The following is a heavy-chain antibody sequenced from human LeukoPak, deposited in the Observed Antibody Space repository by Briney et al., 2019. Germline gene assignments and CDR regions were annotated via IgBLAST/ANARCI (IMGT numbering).Heavy chain of an antibody. V-gene: IGHV1-69*05. Sequence: SVKVSCKASGGTFSSYAISWVRQAPGQGLEWMGRIIPIFGTANYAQKFQGRVTITTDESTSTAYMELSSLRSEDTAVYYCARGGAIGSYHMDVWGKGTTVTVSS. CDR1: GGTFSSYA. CDR3: ARGGAIGSYHMDV. D-gene: IGHD2-2*02. CDR2: IIPIFGTA. J-gene: IGHJ6*03.